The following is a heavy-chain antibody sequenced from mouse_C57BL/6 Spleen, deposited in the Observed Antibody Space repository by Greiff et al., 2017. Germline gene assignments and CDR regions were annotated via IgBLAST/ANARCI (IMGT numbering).Heavy chain of an antibody. D-gene: IGHD1-1*01. J-gene: IGHJ1*03. V-gene: IGHV1-82*01. CDR2: IYPGDGDT. CDR3: TRITTVEDFDV. CDR1: GYAFSSSW. Sequence: QVQLQQSGPELVKPGASVKISCKASGYAFSSSWMNWVKQRPGKGLEWIGRIYPGDGDTNYNGKFKGKATLTADKSSSTAYMQLSNLSSEDYAVYICTRITTVEDFDVWGTGTTVTVSS.